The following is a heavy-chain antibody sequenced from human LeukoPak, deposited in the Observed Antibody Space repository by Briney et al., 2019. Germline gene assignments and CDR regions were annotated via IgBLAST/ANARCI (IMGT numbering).Heavy chain of an antibody. Sequence: SVKVSCKASGGTFSSYTISWVRQAPGQGLEWMGRIIPILGIANYAQKLQGRVTITADKSTSTAYMELSSLRSEDTAVYYCAIRPLDCSSTSCYTEAYYYMDVWGKGTTVTVSS. J-gene: IGHJ6*03. CDR2: IIPILGIA. V-gene: IGHV1-69*02. CDR3: AIRPLDCSSTSCYTEAYYYMDV. D-gene: IGHD2-2*02. CDR1: GGTFSSYT.